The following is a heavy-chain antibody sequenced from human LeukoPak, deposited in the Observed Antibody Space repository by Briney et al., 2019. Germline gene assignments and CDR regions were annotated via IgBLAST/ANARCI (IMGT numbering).Heavy chain of an antibody. CDR3: ARMLSGGPFDN. CDR1: GYSFTTYG. J-gene: IGHJ4*02. D-gene: IGHD5-12*01. CDR2: SNPDNGFT. Sequence: ASVKVSCKTSGYSFTTYGITWVRQAPGRGLEWMGWSNPDNGFTKYAQKLQGRVTMTTDTSATTAYMELKSLTSDDTAVYYCARMLSGGPFDNWGQGTLATVSS. V-gene: IGHV1-18*01.